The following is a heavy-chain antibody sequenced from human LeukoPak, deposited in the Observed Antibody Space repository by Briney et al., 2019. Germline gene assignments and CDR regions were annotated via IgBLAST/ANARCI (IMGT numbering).Heavy chain of an antibody. V-gene: IGHV3-53*01. CDR1: GLTLGSNY. CDR2: IYSGGST. CDR3: AAVRYSSSWYPLYYYGMDV. J-gene: IGHJ6*02. D-gene: IGHD6-13*01. Sequence: GGSLRLSCAASGLTLGSNYMSWVRQAPGKGLEWVSVIYSGGSTYYADSVKGRFTISRDNSKNTLYLQMNSLRAEDTAVYYCAAVRYSSSWYPLYYYGMDVWGQGTTVTVSS.